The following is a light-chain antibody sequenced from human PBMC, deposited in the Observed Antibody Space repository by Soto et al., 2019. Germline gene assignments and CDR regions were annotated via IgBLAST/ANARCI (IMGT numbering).Light chain of an antibody. J-gene: IGKJ2*01. V-gene: IGKV1-39*01. CDR2: GAS. CDR3: QQNYRSPYT. Sequence: IQMTQSPSSLSASVGDSVTVTCRASQSINSYLNWYQQKPGKAPTLLIYGASSLQSGVPSRFTGGGSRTDFTLTISSLQAEDFATYYCQQNYRSPYTFGQGTKLEIK. CDR1: QSINSY.